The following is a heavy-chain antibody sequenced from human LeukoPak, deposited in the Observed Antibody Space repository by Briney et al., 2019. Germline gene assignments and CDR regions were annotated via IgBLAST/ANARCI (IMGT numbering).Heavy chain of an antibody. CDR2: INPNSGGT. V-gene: IGHV1-2*02. D-gene: IGHD1-26*01. CDR1: GYTFTGYY. Sequence: ASVKVSCEASGYTFTGYYMHWVRQAPGQGLEWMGWINPNSGGTNYAQRFQGRVTMTRDTSISTAYMELSRLRSDDTAVYYGAGTHSGSHLLDYWGQGTLVTVSS. CDR3: AGTHSGSHLLDY. J-gene: IGHJ4*02.